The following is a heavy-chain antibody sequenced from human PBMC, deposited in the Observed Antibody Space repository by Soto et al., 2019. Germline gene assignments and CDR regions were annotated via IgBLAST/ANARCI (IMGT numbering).Heavy chain of an antibody. CDR2: ISPSNGDT. CDR3: TWAGVIPFFSY. D-gene: IGHD3-10*01. CDR1: GNTFLGSY. V-gene: IGHV1-2*02. J-gene: IGHJ4*02. Sequence: ASVKVSCRVSGNTFLGSYIHWKRQAPGQGLEWMGWISPSNGDTEFAPKFQGRVTVTRDTSLSTVYLTLSRLESDDTAVYYCTWAGVIPFFSYWGQGTQVTVSS.